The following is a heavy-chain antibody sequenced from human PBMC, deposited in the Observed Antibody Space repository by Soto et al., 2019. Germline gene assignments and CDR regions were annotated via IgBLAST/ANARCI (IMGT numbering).Heavy chain of an antibody. V-gene: IGHV3-9*01. Sequence: EVQLVESGGGLVQPGRSLRLSCAASGFTFDDYAMHWVRQAPGKGLEWVSGISWNSGSIGYADSVKGRFTISRDNAKNSLYLQMNSLRAEDTALYYCAKDIEEDGEWFDPWGQGTLVNVSS. CDR3: AKDIEEDGEWFDP. D-gene: IGHD2-21*01. CDR2: ISWNSGSI. J-gene: IGHJ5*02. CDR1: GFTFDDYA.